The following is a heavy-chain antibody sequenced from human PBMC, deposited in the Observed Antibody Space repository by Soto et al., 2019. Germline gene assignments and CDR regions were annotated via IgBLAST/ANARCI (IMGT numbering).Heavy chain of an antibody. Sequence: QVQLVESGGGVVQPGRSLRLSCAASGFTFSSYGMHWVRQAPGKGLEWVAVIWYDGSNKYYADSVKGRFTISRDNSKNTLYLQMNSLRAEDTAVYYCARDRTYYYYGMDVWGQGTTVTASS. CDR1: GFTFSSYG. CDR2: IWYDGSNK. J-gene: IGHJ6*02. V-gene: IGHV3-33*01. CDR3: ARDRTYYYYGMDV.